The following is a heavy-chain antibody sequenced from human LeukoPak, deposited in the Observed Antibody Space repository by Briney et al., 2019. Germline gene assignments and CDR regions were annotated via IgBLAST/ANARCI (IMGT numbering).Heavy chain of an antibody. CDR2: LSPSAGTT. CDR3: ARDRQDSYHGMDV. Sequence: GASVKVSCKASGYSFSGYYIHWVRQAPGQGLEWRGVLSPSAGTTTYAQKFQGRVTMTRDTSTSTVYMEMTSLRSEDSAVYYCARDRQDSYHGMDVWGQGTTVTVSS. J-gene: IGHJ6*02. V-gene: IGHV1-46*01. CDR1: GYSFSGYY.